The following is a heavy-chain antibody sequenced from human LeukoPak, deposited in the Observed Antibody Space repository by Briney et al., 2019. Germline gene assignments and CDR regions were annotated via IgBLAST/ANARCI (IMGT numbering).Heavy chain of an antibody. V-gene: IGHV1-2*02. CDR2: INPNSGGT. CDR3: ARAPMYSSGFDY. CDR1: GYTFTGYY. Sequence: ASVKVSCKASGYTFTGYYMHWVRQAPGQGLEWMGWINPNSGGTNYAQKFQGRVTMTRDTSISTAYMELSRLRSEDTAVYYCARAPMYSSGFDYWGQGTLVTVSS. D-gene: IGHD6-19*01. J-gene: IGHJ4*02.